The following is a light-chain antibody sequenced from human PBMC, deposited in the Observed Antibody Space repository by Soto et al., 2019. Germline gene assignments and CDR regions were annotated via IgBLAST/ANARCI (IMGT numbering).Light chain of an antibody. J-gene: IGLJ7*01. CDR2: DVS. CDR1: SSDVGGYNY. CDR3: CSYAGSSTHAV. Sequence: QSALTQPRSVSGSPGQSVTISCTGTSSDVGGYNYVSWYQQHPGKAPKLMIYDVSKRPSGVPDRFSGSKSGNTASLTISGLQAEDEAYYYCCSYAGSSTHAVFGGGTQLTVL. V-gene: IGLV2-11*01.